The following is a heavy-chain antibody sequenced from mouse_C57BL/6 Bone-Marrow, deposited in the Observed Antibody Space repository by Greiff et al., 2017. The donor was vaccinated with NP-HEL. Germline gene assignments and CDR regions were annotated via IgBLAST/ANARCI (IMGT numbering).Heavy chain of an antibody. D-gene: IGHD1-1*01. Sequence: QVQLQQSGAELARPGASVKLSCKASGYTFTSYGISWVKQRTGQGLEWIGEIYPRSGNTYYNEKFKGKATLTADKSSSTAYMELRSLTSEDSAVYFCVVLREPPYAMDYWGKGTTVTVSS. J-gene: IGHJ4*01. CDR1: GYTFTSYG. CDR2: IYPRSGNT. V-gene: IGHV1-81*01. CDR3: VVLREPPYAMDY.